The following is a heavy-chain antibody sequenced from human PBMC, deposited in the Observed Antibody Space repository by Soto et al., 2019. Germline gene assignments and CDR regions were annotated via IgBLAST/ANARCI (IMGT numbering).Heavy chain of an antibody. CDR2: ISSSSSFI. D-gene: IGHD2-2*01. V-gene: IGHV3-21*01. J-gene: IGHJ4*02. CDR1: HFTFDDYT. CDR3: ARDKEYCSSTSCEFDF. Sequence: PGGSLRLSCTASHFTFDDYTIHWVRHAPGKGLEWVSSISSSSSFISYADSVKGRFTISRDNAKNSLYLQMSSLRAEDTAVYYCARDKEYCSSTSCEFDFWGQGILVTVSS.